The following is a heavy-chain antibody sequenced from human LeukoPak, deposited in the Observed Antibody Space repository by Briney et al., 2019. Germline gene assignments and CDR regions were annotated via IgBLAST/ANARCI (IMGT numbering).Heavy chain of an antibody. J-gene: IGHJ5*02. V-gene: IGHV1-46*01. D-gene: IGHD3-3*01. Sequence: ASVKVSCKASGYTFTNYYIHWVRQAPGQGLEWMGIINPSGGSTNYAQRFRGRVTMTRDMSTGTVYMELSSLTSEDTAVYYCAREAITIFGLVRTQTTKGPHRFDPWGQGTLVTVSS. CDR1: GYTFTNYY. CDR2: INPSGGST. CDR3: AREAITIFGLVRTQTTKGPHRFDP.